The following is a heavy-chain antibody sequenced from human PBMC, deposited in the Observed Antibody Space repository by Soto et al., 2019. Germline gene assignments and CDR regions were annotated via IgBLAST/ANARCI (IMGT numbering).Heavy chain of an antibody. J-gene: IGHJ2*01. CDR3: AREYWYFDL. Sequence: DVQLVASGGGLVQPGGSLRLSCAASGFTYTNYWMDWVRQAPGKGLEWVANINQDGSEKYYVDSVKGRFTISRDNAKKSLYLQIDSLRAEDTAVYFCAREYWYFDLWGRGTLVTVSS. V-gene: IGHV3-7*01. CDR1: GFTYTNYW. CDR2: INQDGSEK.